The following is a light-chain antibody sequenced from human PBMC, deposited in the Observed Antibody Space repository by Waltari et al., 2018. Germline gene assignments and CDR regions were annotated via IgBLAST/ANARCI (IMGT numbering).Light chain of an antibody. CDR1: SSDVGGYDS. CDR3: SSDAGSNTLV. J-gene: IGLJ2*01. Sequence: QSALTQPGSVSGSPGQSITISCTGTSSDVGGYDSVNWYQQHPGKAPKLMLHSVSSRTSGGSNRFSGSKSGNTASLAISGLQAEDEADYFCSSDAGSNTLVFGGGTQVTVL. CDR2: SVS. V-gene: IGLV2-14*03.